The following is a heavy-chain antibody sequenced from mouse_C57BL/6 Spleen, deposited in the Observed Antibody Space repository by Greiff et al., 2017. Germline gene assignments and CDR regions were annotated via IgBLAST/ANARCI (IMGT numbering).Heavy chain of an antibody. D-gene: IGHD1-1*01. CDR3: ARYYYGSSLYAMDY. Sequence: QVQLQQSGAELVRPGTSVKVSCKASGYAFTNYLIEWVKQRPGQGLEWIGVINPGSGGTNYNEKFKGKATLTADKSSSTAYMQLSSLTSEDSAVYFCARYYYGSSLYAMDYWGQGTSVTVSS. CDR1: GYAFTNYL. CDR2: INPGSGGT. J-gene: IGHJ4*01. V-gene: IGHV1-54*01.